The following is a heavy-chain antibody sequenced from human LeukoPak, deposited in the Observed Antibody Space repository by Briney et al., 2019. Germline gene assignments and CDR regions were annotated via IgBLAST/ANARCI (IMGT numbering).Heavy chain of an antibody. J-gene: IGHJ4*02. V-gene: IGHV1-18*01. CDR1: GYIFTTYG. D-gene: IGHD1-1*01. Sequence: ASVKVSCKASGYIFTTYGVSWVRQAPGQGLEWMGWISAYNGDTMYVQNLQDRLTMTTDTSTNTAYMELRSLRSDDTAVYYCARANKLEPGVDWGQGTLVTVSS. CDR2: ISAYNGDT. CDR3: ARANKLEPGVD.